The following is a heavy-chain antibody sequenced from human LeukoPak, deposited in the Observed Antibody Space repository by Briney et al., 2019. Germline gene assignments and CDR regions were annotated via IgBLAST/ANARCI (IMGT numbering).Heavy chain of an antibody. CDR3: ARSQSSSLIDY. CDR2: IWYDGSSK. Sequence: SGGSLRLSCAASEFSFSAYGVHWVRQAPGKGLEWVAVIWYDGSSKDYADSVKGRFTLSRDNSKNTLYLQMNSLTVEDTAVYYCARSQSSSLIDYWGQGALVTVSS. V-gene: IGHV3-33*01. D-gene: IGHD6-13*01. J-gene: IGHJ4*02. CDR1: EFSFSAYG.